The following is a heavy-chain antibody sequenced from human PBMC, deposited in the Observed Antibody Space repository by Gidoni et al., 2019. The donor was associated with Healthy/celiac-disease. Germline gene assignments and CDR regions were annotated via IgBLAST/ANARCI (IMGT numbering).Heavy chain of an antibody. J-gene: IGHJ5*02. CDR3: ANSIVVVPAAQGGWFDP. D-gene: IGHD2-2*01. V-gene: IGHV1-69*01. CDR1: GRTFSSYA. CDR2: VIPIFGTA. Sequence: HAQLAQSGAEVHKPGSSVKVSCKASGRTFSSYAISWVRPAPGQGLGWMGGVIPIFGTANYDRKFQGRVTITADESTSTAYMCLSSLRSEDTAVYYWANSIVVVPAAQGGWFDPWGQGTLVTVSS.